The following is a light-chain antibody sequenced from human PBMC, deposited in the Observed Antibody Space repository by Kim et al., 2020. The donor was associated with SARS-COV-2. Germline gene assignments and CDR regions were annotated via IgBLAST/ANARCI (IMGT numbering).Light chain of an antibody. J-gene: IGLJ3*02. CDR2: YDS. V-gene: IGLV3-21*04. CDR1: NIGSKS. Sequence: VAPGKTARITCGGNNIGSKSVHWYQQKPGQAPVLVIYYDSDRPSGVPERFSGSNSGNTATLTISRVEAGDEADYYCQVWDSSSDWVFGGGTQLTVL. CDR3: QVWDSSSDWV.